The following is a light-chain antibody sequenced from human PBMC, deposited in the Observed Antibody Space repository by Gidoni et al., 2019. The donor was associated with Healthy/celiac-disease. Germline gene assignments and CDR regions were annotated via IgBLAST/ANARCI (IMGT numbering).Light chain of an antibody. CDR3: QQYDNLPPLT. CDR1: QDISNY. Sequence: DIQMTQSPSSLSASVVDRVTITCPASQDISNYLNWYQHKPGKAPKLLIYDASNLETGVPSRFSGSGSGTDFTFTISSLQPEDIATYYCQQYDNLPPLTFGGXTKVEIK. CDR2: DAS. J-gene: IGKJ4*01. V-gene: IGKV1-33*01.